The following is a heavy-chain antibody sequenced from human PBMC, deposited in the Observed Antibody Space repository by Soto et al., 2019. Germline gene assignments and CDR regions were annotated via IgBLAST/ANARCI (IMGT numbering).Heavy chain of an antibody. D-gene: IGHD3-3*01. CDR1: GYTFTSYY. CDR2: INPSGGST. CDR3: ASSYDFWSRYYRIDP. J-gene: IGHJ5*02. Sequence: ASVKVSCKASGYTFTSYYMHWVRQAPGQGLEWMGIINPSGGSTSYAQKFQGRVTMTRDTSTSTVYMELSSLRSEDTAVYYCASSYDFWSRYYRIDPWGQGTLVTVSS. V-gene: IGHV1-46*01.